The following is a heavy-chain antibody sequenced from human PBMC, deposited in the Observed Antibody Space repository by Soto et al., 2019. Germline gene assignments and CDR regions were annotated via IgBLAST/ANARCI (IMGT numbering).Heavy chain of an antibody. Sequence: QVQLVQSGAEVKKPGSSVKVSCKASGGTFSSYAISWVRQAPGQGLEWMGGIIPIFGTANYAQKFQGRVTITDDESTSTAYMELISLRSEDTAVYYCAREGPNYYDSSGLDYWGQGTLVTVSS. CDR2: IIPIFGTA. V-gene: IGHV1-69*12. CDR1: GGTFSSYA. CDR3: AREGPNYYDSSGLDY. D-gene: IGHD3-22*01. J-gene: IGHJ4*02.